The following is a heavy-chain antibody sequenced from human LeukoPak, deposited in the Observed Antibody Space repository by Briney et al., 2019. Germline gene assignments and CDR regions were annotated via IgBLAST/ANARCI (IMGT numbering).Heavy chain of an antibody. J-gene: IGHJ4*02. CDR2: IYYSGRT. CDR1: GGSISSSSYY. D-gene: IGHD6-13*01. V-gene: IGHV4-39*01. Sequence: KPSETLSLTCTVSGGSISSSSYYWGWIRQPPGKGLEWIGSIYYSGRTYHNPSLKSRVTISVDTSKNQFSLKLSSVTAADTAVYYCASEYSSSWYVAYWGQGTLVTVSS. CDR3: ASEYSSSWYVAY.